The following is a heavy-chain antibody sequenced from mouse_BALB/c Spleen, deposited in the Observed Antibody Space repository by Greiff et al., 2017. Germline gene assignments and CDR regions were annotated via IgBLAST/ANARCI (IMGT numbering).Heavy chain of an antibody. CDR3: ARDERPVECAY. Sequence: DVMLVESGGGLVKPGGSLKLSCAASGFTFSSYAMSWVRQTPEKRLEWVASISSGGSTYYPDSVKGRFTISRDNARNILYLQMSSLRSEDTAMYYCARDERPVECAYWGQGTMVTVSA. CDR2: ISSGGST. J-gene: IGHJ3*01. V-gene: IGHV5-6-5*01. CDR1: GFTFSSYA.